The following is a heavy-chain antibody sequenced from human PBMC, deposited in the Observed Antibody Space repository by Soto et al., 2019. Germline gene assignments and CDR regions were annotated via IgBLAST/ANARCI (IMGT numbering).Heavy chain of an antibody. V-gene: IGHV5-51*01. Sequence: VESLKISCKGSGYSFTSYWIGWVRQMPGKGLEWMGIIYPGDSDTRYSPSFQGQVTISADKSISTAYLQWSSLKASDTAMYYCARTALAVAGNPWYPRDSGYYYYGMDVWGQGTTVTVSS. D-gene: IGHD6-19*01. CDR1: GYSFTSYW. CDR2: IYPGDSDT. CDR3: ARTALAVAGNPWYPRDSGYYYYGMDV. J-gene: IGHJ6*02.